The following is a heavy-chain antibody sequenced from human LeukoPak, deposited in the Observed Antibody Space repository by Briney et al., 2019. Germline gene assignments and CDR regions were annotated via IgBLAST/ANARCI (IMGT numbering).Heavy chain of an antibody. V-gene: IGHV3-7*01. D-gene: IGHD1-1*01. J-gene: IGHJ4*02. CDR3: ARLVQLERQFDY. Sequence: GGSLRLSCAASAFTFSNYWMSWVRQAPGKGLEWVANIKREESEKFYVDSVKGRFTISRDNAKNSLYLQMNSLRAEDTAVYYCARLVQLERQFDYWGQGTLVTVSS. CDR2: IKREESEK. CDR1: AFTFSNYW.